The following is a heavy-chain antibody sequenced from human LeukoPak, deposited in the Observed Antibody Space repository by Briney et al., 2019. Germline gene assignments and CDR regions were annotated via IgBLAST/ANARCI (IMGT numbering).Heavy chain of an antibody. Sequence: PGGSLRLSCAASGFTFSTYVMSWVRQAPGKGLEWVSATSGNGDYTYYADSVKGRFTISRDNSKTTLFLQMNSLRAEDTALYYCAKLPQAGGDYYYIDVWGKGTTVTVSS. J-gene: IGHJ6*03. CDR3: AKLPQAGGDYYYIDV. D-gene: IGHD6-19*01. CDR2: TSGNGDYT. V-gene: IGHV3-23*01. CDR1: GFTFSTYV.